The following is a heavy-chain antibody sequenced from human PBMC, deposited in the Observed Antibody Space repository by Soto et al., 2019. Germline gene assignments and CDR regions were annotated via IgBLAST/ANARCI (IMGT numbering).Heavy chain of an antibody. V-gene: IGHV3-64*01. J-gene: IGHJ4*02. Sequence: GSLRLSCAASGFTISSYAMHWVRQATGKGLEYVSAISSNGGSTYYANSVKGRFTISRDNSKNTLYLQMGSLRAEDMAVYYCARAIAGYYGSGSYSFDYWGQGTLVTVSS. D-gene: IGHD3-10*01. CDR3: ARAIAGYYGSGSYSFDY. CDR2: ISSNGGST. CDR1: GFTISSYA.